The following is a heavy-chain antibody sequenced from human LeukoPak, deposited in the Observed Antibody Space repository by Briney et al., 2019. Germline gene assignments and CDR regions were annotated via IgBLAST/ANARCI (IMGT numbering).Heavy chain of an antibody. CDR1: GYTLTELS. V-gene: IGHV1-24*01. Sequence: ASVKVSCKGSGYTLTELSMHWVRQAPGKGLEWMGGFDPEDGETIYAQKFQGRVTMTEDTSTDTAYMELSSLRSEDTAVYYCATARGYSDYMADPVDYWGQGTLVTVSS. D-gene: IGHD4-11*01. CDR3: ATARGYSDYMADPVDY. J-gene: IGHJ4*02. CDR2: FDPEDGET.